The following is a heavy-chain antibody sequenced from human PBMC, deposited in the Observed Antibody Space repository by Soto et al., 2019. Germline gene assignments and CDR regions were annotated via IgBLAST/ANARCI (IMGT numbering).Heavy chain of an antibody. V-gene: IGHV1-24*01. J-gene: IGHJ5*02. CDR1: GYTLTELS. CDR3: ATAKITMVRGVPRINWFDP. CDR2: FDPEDGET. Sequence: GPSVKVSCKVSGYTLTELSMHWVRQAPGKGLEWMGGFDPEDGETIYAQKFQGRVTMTEDTSTDTAYMELSSLRSEDTAVYYCATAKITMVRGVPRINWFDPWGQGSLVTVSS. D-gene: IGHD3-10*01.